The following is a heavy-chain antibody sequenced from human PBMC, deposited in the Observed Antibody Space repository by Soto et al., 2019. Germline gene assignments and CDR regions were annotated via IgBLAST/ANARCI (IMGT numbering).Heavy chain of an antibody. CDR1: GYTFTSYG. J-gene: IGHJ6*03. D-gene: IGHD3-10*01. V-gene: IGHV1-18*01. Sequence: ASVKVSCKASGYTFTSYGISWVRQAPGQGLEWMGWISAYNGNTNYAQKLQGRVTMTTDTSTSTAYMELRSLRSDDTAVYYCARDFALWFGERYFPYYYYYMDVWGKGTTVTVSS. CDR2: ISAYNGNT. CDR3: ARDFALWFGERYFPYYYYYMDV.